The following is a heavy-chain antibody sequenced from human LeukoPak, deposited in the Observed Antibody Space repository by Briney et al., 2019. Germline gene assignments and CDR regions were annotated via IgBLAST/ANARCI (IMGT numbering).Heavy chain of an antibody. CDR3: AIFVHYYDTTGYRKEGWDF. Sequence: GGSLRLSCATSGFSFSSYDIHWLRQAAGRGLEWVSSITTSGDTNCAASVRGRFTISRENAKNSLFLQMNSLRPQDTAIYFCAIFVHYYDTTGYRKEGWDFWGTGTTVAVSP. J-gene: IGHJ6*04. CDR2: ITTSGDT. CDR1: GFSFSSYD. D-gene: IGHD3-22*01. V-gene: IGHV3-13*01.